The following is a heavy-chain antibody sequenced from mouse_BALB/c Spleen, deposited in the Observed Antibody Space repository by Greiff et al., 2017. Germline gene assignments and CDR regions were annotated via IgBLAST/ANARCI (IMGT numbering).Heavy chain of an antibody. J-gene: IGHJ4*01. CDR2: INPSTGYT. CDR3: ARTAYYRYDDAFYYAMDY. D-gene: IGHD2-14*01. Sequence: VQLQESGAELAKPGASVKMSCKASGYTFTSYWMHWVKQRPGQGLEWIGYINPSTGYTEYNQKFKDKATLTADKSSSTAYMQLSSLTSEDSAVYYCARTAYYRYDDAFYYAMDYWGQGTSVTVSS. CDR1: GYTFTSYW. V-gene: IGHV1-7*01.